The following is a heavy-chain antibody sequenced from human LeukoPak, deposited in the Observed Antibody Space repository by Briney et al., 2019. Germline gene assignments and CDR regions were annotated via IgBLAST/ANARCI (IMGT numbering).Heavy chain of an antibody. CDR1: GFSVSGYW. J-gene: IGHJ4*02. CDR2: IKQDGSEK. Sequence: GGSLRLSCAVSGFSVSGYWMTWVRQAPGKGLEWVANIKQDGSEKNYVDSVKGRFTISRDNAENSLFLQMNSLRVEDTAVYYCAREWQGGIAAAGTRIEGDYWGQGTPVAVSS. V-gene: IGHV3-7*01. D-gene: IGHD6-13*01. CDR3: AREWQGGIAAAGTRIEGDY.